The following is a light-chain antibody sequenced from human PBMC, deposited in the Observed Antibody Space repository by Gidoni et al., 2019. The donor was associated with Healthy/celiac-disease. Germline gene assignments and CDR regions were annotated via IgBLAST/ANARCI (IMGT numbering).Light chain of an antibody. V-gene: IGLV2-14*01. Sequence: SALTQPASASRSPGHTITISCTGTSSDVGGYNYVSWYQQHQGKAPKLMIYEVSNRPSGCSNRFSVSKSGNNASRTISGLQAEDDADYYCSSDTSSSTLGFGGGTKLTVL. CDR1: SSDVGGYNY. CDR2: EVS. J-gene: IGLJ3*02. CDR3: SSDTSSSTLG.